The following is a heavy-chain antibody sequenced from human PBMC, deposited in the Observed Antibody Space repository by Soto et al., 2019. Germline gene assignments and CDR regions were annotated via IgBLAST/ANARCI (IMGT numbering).Heavy chain of an antibody. V-gene: IGHV3-30*18. CDR2: ISYDGSNK. CDR3: AKDHRYGTGGSCLYGMDV. Sequence: GGSLRLSCAASGFTFSSYGMHWVRQAPGKGLEWVAVISYDGSNKYYADSVKGRFTISRDNSKNTLYLQMNSLRAEDTAVYYCAKDHRYGTGGSCLYGMDVWGQGTTVTVYS. D-gene: IGHD2-15*01. CDR1: GFTFSSYG. J-gene: IGHJ6*02.